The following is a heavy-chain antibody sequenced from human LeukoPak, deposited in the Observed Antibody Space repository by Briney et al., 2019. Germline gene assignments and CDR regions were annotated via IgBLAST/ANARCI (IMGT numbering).Heavy chain of an antibody. V-gene: IGHV1-18*01. CDR1: GYTFTSYG. CDR2: ISAYNGNT. D-gene: IGHD3-10*01. J-gene: IGHJ5*02. CDR3: ARDLPPDYYGSGSYYPNNWFGP. Sequence: ASVKVSCKASGYTFTSYGISWVRQAPGQGLEWMGWISAYNGNTNYAQKLQGRVTMTTDTSTSTAYMELRSLRSDDTAVYYCARDLPPDYYGSGSYYPNNWFGPWGQGTLVTVSS.